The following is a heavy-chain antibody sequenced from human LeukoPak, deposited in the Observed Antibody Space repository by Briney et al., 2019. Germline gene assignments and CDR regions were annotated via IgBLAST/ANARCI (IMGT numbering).Heavy chain of an antibody. CDR3: ARDHPEQWLVQGDAFDI. Sequence: ASVKVSCKASGYTFTSYGISWVRQAPGQGLEWMGWISAYNGNTNYAQKLQGRVTMTTDTSTRTAYMELRSLRSDDTAVYYCARDHPEQWLVQGDAFDIWGQGTMVTVSS. CDR2: ISAYNGNT. CDR1: GYTFTSYG. J-gene: IGHJ3*02. D-gene: IGHD6-19*01. V-gene: IGHV1-18*01.